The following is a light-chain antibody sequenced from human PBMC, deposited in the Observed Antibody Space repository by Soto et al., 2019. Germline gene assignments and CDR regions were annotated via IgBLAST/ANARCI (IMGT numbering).Light chain of an antibody. CDR1: QSVSDSY. CDR2: DTS. Sequence: EIVLTQSPGTLSLSPGERATLSCRASQSVSDSYVAWYQQKRGQAPRLLIYDTSRRAAGIPARFSGGGFETDFTLTISRLEPEDFAVYYCQQYGNSLMYTFGQGTKLEIK. J-gene: IGKJ2*01. V-gene: IGKV3-20*01. CDR3: QQYGNSLMYT.